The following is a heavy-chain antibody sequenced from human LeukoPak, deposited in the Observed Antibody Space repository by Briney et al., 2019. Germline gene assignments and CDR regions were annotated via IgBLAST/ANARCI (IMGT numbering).Heavy chain of an antibody. J-gene: IGHJ4*02. D-gene: IGHD6-19*01. CDR3: AKVGYSSGWLFDY. CDR2: IYSGGST. CDR1: GFSFSNYA. V-gene: IGHV3-23*03. Sequence: GGSLRLSCAASGFSFSNYAMSWVRQAPGKGLEWVSVIYSGGSTYYADSVKGRFTISRDNSKNTLYLQMNSLRAEDTAVYYCAKVGYSSGWLFDYWGQGTLVTVSS.